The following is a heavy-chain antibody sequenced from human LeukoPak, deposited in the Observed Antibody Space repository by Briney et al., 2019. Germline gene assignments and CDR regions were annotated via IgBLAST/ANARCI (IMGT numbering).Heavy chain of an antibody. V-gene: IGHV4-34*01. J-gene: IGHJ4*02. CDR1: GGSISSYY. CDR2: INHSGST. D-gene: IGHD2-2*01. CDR3: ARVKIVVVPAASYFDY. Sequence: SETLSLTCAVSGGSISSYYWSWIRQPPGKGLEWIGEINHSGSTNYNPSLKSRVTISVDTSKNQFSLKLSSVTAADTAVYYCARVKIVVVPAASYFDYWGQGTLVTVSS.